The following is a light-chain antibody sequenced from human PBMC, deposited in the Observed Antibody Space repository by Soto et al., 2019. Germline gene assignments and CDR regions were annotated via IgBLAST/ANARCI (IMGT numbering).Light chain of an antibody. CDR3: QQYYDFRT. V-gene: IGKV1-5*03. J-gene: IGKJ1*01. CDR1: QNIYTW. CDR2: KAS. Sequence: DIQMTQSPSTLSASVGDRVTITCRASQNIYTWLAWYQQKPGKAPNVLIFKASNLETGVPSRFSGNGSGTEFSLTISSLQPDDFAAYYCQQYYDFRTFGQGTKVEIK.